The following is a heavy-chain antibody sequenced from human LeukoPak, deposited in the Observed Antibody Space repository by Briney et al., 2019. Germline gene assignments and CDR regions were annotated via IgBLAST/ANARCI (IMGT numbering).Heavy chain of an antibody. J-gene: IGHJ5*02. CDR2: IYYSGST. Sequence: SETLSLTCTVSGGSISSYYWSWIRQPPGKGLEWIGYIYYSGSTNYNPSLKSRVTISVDTSKNQFSLKLSSVTAADTAVYYCERLDRCGGDCYYLDPWGQGTLVTVSS. V-gene: IGHV4-59*08. CDR1: GGSISSYY. D-gene: IGHD2-21*02. CDR3: ERLDRCGGDCYYLDP.